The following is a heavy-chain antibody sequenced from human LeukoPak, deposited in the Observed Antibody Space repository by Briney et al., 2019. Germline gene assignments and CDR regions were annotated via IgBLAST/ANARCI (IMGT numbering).Heavy chain of an antibody. CDR3: ARGPYDFWSGPNWFDP. J-gene: IGHJ5*02. D-gene: IGHD3-3*01. Sequence: PSETLSLTCTVSGGSISSYYWSWIRQPPGKGLEWIGYIYYSGSTNYNPSLKSRVTISVDTSKNQFSLKLSSVTAADTAVYYCARGPYDFWSGPNWFDPWGQGTLVTVSS. CDR2: IYYSGST. CDR1: GGSISSYY. V-gene: IGHV4-59*08.